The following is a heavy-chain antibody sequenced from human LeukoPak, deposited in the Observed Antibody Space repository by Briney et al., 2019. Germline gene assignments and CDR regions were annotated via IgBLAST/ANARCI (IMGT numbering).Heavy chain of an antibody. CDR2: IRFEGGDK. Sequence: GGSLRLSCVASVVTFGIYGLHWVRESPGKGVEWVAFIRFEGGDKYYAGSVKGGFTVSRDISKNTLYLQMNSLRREHTGMLDFAKVLPLTFYYLDVWGNGTTVTVSS. CDR3: AKVLPLTFYYLDV. V-gene: IGHV3-30*02. D-gene: IGHD1-14*01. J-gene: IGHJ6*03. CDR1: VVTFGIYG.